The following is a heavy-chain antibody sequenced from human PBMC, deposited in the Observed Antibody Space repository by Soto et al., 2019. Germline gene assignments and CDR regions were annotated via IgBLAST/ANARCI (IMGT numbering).Heavy chain of an antibody. V-gene: IGHV3-33*01. J-gene: IGHJ5*02. D-gene: IGHD6-19*01. CDR1: GFIFSNYG. CDR3: ARPYSSNSNWFDP. CDR2: LRDDADDE. Sequence: PGGSLRLSCAASGFIFSNYGMHWVRQAPGKGLEWVAVLRDDADDEYYADSVKGRFTISRDNSKNTLYLQMSSLRAEDTDVYYCARPYSSNSNWFDPWGQGTLVTVSS.